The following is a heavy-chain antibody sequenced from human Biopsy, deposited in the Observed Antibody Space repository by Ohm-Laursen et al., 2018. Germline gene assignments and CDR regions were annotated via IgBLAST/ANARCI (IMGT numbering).Heavy chain of an antibody. CDR2: INTSGSP. V-gene: IGHV4-4*07. J-gene: IGHJ3*02. Sequence: TLSLTCTVSGDSINNYYWSWIRQPAGKGLEWIGRINTSGSPNYNLSLESRVTMSVDTSKNQFSLNLRSVTAADTAVYYCARGTGRYYVYGAFDIWGQGTVVTVSS. D-gene: IGHD1-26*01. CDR1: GDSINNYY. CDR3: ARGTGRYYVYGAFDI.